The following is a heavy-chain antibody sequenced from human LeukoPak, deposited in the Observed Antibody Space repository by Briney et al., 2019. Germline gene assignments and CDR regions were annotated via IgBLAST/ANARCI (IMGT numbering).Heavy chain of an antibody. CDR3: ARGYSSSSYEDDY. CDR1: GGSISSGSYY. J-gene: IGHJ4*02. Sequence: SETLSLTCTVSGGSISSGSYYWSWIRQPAGKGLGWIGRLYTSGITNYNPSLKSRVAMSIDTSKNQFSLKLSSVTAADTAVYYCARGYSSSSYEDDYWGQGTLVTVSS. V-gene: IGHV4-61*02. CDR2: LYTSGIT. D-gene: IGHD6-13*01.